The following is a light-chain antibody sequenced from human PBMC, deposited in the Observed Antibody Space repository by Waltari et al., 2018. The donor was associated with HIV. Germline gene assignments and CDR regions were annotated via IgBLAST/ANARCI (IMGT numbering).Light chain of an antibody. CDR1: STDVGGYNY. CDR3: SSYTSSTTWV. Sequence: QSALTQPASVSGSPGQSITISCTGTSTDVGGYNYVSWYQHHPGKAPKVMIYEVSNRPSGGSTRFSGSKSGNTASLTISGLQAEDEADYYCSSYTSSTTWVFGGGTKLTVL. V-gene: IGLV2-14*01. CDR2: EVS. J-gene: IGLJ3*02.